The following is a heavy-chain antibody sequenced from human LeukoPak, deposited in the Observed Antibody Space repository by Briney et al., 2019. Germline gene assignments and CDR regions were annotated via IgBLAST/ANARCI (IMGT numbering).Heavy chain of an antibody. CDR1: GGSISSGGYS. V-gene: IGHV4-30-2*01. CDR2: IYHSGST. J-gene: IGHJ3*02. D-gene: IGHD5-12*01. CDR3: ARAGSGYDWPGAFDI. Sequence: KPSETLSLTCAVSGGSISSGGYSWSWIRQPPGKGLEWIGYIYHSGSTYYNPSLKSRVTISVDRSKNQFSLKLSSVTAADTAVYYCARAGSGYDWPGAFDIWGQGTMVTVSS.